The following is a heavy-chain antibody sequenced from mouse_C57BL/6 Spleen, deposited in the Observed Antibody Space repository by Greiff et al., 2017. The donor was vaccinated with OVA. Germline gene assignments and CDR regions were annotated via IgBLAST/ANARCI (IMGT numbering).Heavy chain of an antibody. D-gene: IGHD1-1*01. CDR2: IYPGSGNT. CDR3: ARDGRFDY. CDR1: GYTFTHYY. Sequence: QVQLQQSGAELVRPGASVKLSCKASGYTFTHYYINWVKQRPGQGLEWIARIYPGSGNTYYNEKFKGKATLTAEKSSSTAYMQLSSLTSEDSAFYFCARDGRFDYWGQGTTLTVSS. J-gene: IGHJ2*01. V-gene: IGHV1-76*01.